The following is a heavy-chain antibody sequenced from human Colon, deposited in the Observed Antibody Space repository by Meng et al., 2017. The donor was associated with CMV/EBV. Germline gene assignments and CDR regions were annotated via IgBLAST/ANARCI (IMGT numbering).Heavy chain of an antibody. Sequence: GESLKISCAASGFTFSYYWMSWVRRAPGKGLEWVASIKQDGSETSYVDSVKGRFTISRDNGKTSLFLHMNSLRAEDTAVYYCARAVYFPLYHFNSWGQGTLVTVSS. J-gene: IGHJ4*02. V-gene: IGHV3-7*01. D-gene: IGHD2-8*01. CDR3: ARAVYFPLYHFNS. CDR2: IKQDGSET. CDR1: GFTFSYYW.